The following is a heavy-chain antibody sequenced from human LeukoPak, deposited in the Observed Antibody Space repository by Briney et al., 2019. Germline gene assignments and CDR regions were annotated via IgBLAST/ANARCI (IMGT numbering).Heavy chain of an antibody. V-gene: IGHV1-2*02. CDR1: GYTFTGYY. J-gene: IGHJ4*02. D-gene: IGHD5-12*01. Sequence: ASVKVSCKASGYTFTGYYMHWVRQAPGQGLEWMGWINPNSGGTNYAQKFQGRVTMTRDTSISTAYMELSRLRSDDTAVYYCARDCTPQPRGYSGYGPAYYFDYWGQGTLVTVFS. CDR2: INPNSGGT. CDR3: ARDCTPQPRGYSGYGPAYYFDY.